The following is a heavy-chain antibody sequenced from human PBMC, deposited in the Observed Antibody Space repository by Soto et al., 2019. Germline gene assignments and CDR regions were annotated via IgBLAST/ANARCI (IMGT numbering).Heavy chain of an antibody. Sequence: GGSLRLSCAASGFTFSSYSMNWVRQAPGKGLEWVSSIDSSGNNVYYADSVKGRFTISRDNAKNSLYLEMNRLRAEDTAVYYCARDSSSWYTGWYYFGYWGQGTLVTVS. V-gene: IGHV3-21*01. D-gene: IGHD6-13*01. CDR2: IDSSGNNV. J-gene: IGHJ4*02. CDR1: GFTFSSYS. CDR3: ARDSSSWYTGWYYFGY.